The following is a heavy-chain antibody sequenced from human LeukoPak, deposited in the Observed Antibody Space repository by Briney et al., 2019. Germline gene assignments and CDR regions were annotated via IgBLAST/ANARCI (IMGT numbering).Heavy chain of an antibody. V-gene: IGHV3-74*01. J-gene: IGHJ5*02. D-gene: IGHD2-2*01. CDR1: GYTFSAYW. CDR2: INIDGSST. Sequence: GGSLRLSCAASGYTFSAYWMHWVRQAPGKGLVGVSRINIDGSSTNYADSVKGRFTISRDNAKNTLYLQMNSLRAVDTAVYYCARDIGVVPTAFDPWGQGTLVTVSS. CDR3: ARDIGVVPTAFDP.